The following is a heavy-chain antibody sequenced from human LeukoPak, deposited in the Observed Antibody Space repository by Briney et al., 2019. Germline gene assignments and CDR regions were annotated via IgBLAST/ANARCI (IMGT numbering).Heavy chain of an antibody. D-gene: IGHD3/OR15-3a*01. V-gene: IGHV3-7*03. CDR3: AKSPYYDFWSGPGKNWFDP. CDR2: IKQDGSEK. Sequence: PGGSLRLSCAASGFTFSSYWMSWVRQAPGKGLEWVANIKQDGSEKYYVDSVKGRFTISRDNAKNSLYLQMNSLRAEDTAVYYCAKSPYYDFWSGPGKNWFDPWGQGTLVTVSS. J-gene: IGHJ5*02. CDR1: GFTFSSYW.